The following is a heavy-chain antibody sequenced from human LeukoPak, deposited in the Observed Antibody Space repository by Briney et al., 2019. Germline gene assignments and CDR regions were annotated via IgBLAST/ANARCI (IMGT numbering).Heavy chain of an antibody. CDR2: IHYTGTT. J-gene: IGHJ5*01. Sequence: SEILSLTCTVSGGSISPNYWSWLRRPPGKGLEWIGYIHYTGTTRYNPSLNGRVTISVDTSKNQFSLKLRSVTATDTAVYYCARGAGWYGSWGQGTLVAVSS. V-gene: IGHV4-59*01. CDR1: GGSISPNY. CDR3: ARGAGWYGS.